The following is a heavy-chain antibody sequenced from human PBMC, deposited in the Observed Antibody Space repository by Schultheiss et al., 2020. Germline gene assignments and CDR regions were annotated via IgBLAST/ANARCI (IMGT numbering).Heavy chain of an antibody. CDR2: MNHSGGT. Sequence: SATLSLTCVVSSGSFSGYYWSWIRQPPGKGLEWIGEMNHSGGTDYTPSLKSRVTMSVDTSKNQFSLILSSVTAADSAVYYCAGTSMVRGVTVFDYWGQGTLVNGYS. CDR1: SGSFSGYY. J-gene: IGHJ4*02. CDR3: AGTSMVRGVTVFDY. D-gene: IGHD3-10*01. V-gene: IGHV4-34*01.